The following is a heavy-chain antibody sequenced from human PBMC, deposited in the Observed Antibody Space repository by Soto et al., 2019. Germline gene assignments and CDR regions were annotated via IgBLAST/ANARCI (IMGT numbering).Heavy chain of an antibody. CDR2: IHAGNGNT. Sequence: QVQLVQSGAEVKKPGASVKVSCKASGYTFTNYDMHWVRQAPGQRLEWMGWIHAGNGNTKYSQKFQGRVTITRDTSASTAYMELSSLRSEDTAVYYCARASPNVRGSDPPEYFQYWGQGTLVTVSS. CDR1: GYTFTNYD. V-gene: IGHV1-3*01. J-gene: IGHJ1*01. D-gene: IGHD2-21*02. CDR3: ARASPNVRGSDPPEYFQY.